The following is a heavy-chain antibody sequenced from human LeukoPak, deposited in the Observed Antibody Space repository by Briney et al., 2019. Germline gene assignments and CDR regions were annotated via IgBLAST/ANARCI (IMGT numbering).Heavy chain of an antibody. CDR1: RFSFSTSW. D-gene: IGHD5-24*01. CDR2: VKSKADGATT. J-gene: IGHJ4*02. V-gene: IGHV3-15*01. CDR3: CADTIRAPAQIDK. Sequence: PGGSLRLSCAASRFSFSTSWMSWVRQAPGKGLEWVGRVKSKADGATTAYAAPVKDRFIISRDYSNSMLYLQMMSLDIEDTAVYYCCADTIRAPAQIDKWGQGTLVIVSS.